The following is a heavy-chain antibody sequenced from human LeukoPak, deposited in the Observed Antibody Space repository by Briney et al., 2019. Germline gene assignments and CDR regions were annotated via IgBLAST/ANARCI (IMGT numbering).Heavy chain of an antibody. V-gene: IGHV4-38-2*02. CDR1: GYSISSDYY. CDR2: VYHSGST. Sequence: PSETLSLTCTVSGYSISSDYYWGWIRQPPGKGLEWIGSVYHSGSTYYNPSLRSRVTISGDTSKNQFSLKLSSVTAADTAVYYCARVGYSGSPDDAFDIWGQGTMVTVSS. J-gene: IGHJ3*02. D-gene: IGHD1-26*01. CDR3: ARVGYSGSPDDAFDI.